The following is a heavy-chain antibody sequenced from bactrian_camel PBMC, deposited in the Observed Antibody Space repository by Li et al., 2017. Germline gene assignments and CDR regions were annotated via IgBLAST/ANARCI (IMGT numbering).Heavy chain of an antibody. J-gene: IGHJ6*01. CDR2: IGNDGST. V-gene: IGHV3S57*01. CDR1: TYSHRPYC. Sequence: SGGGAVMAGGSLRLSCEATTYSHRPYCMGWFRQAPGKDREGVAVIGNDGSTTYGDSVKGRFTISVDNAKNTLYLQINCLKPEDSATYYCAAGQGVGWCLDVTRVGAEPDFDYWGHGTQVTVS. CDR3: AAGQGVGWCLDVTRVGAEPDFDY. D-gene: IGHD5*01.